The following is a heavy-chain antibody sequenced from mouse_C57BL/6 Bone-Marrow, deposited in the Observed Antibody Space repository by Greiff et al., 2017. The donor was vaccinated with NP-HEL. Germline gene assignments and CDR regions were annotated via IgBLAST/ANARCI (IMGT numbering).Heavy chain of an antibody. CDR2: IYPRSGNT. Sequence: QVQLQQSGAELARPGASVKLSCKASGYTFTSYGISWVKQRTRQGLEWIGEIYPRSGNTYYNEKFKGKATLTADKSSSTAYMELRSLTSEDSAVYFCARGAYWGQGTLVTVSA. V-gene: IGHV1-81*01. J-gene: IGHJ3*01. CDR3: ARGAY. CDR1: GYTFTSYG.